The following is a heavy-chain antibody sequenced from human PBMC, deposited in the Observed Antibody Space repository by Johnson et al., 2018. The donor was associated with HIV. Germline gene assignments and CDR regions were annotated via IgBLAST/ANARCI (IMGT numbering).Heavy chain of an antibody. Sequence: VQLVESGGGLVQPGGSRKLSCAASGFTFSGSAMHWVRQASGKGLEWVGRIRSKANSYATTYAASAKGRFTISRDDSKNTAYLQMNSLKTEDTAVYYCAKGGGIAVARHAFDIWGQGTMVTVSS. D-gene: IGHD6-19*01. CDR1: GFTFSGSA. CDR3: AKGGGIAVARHAFDI. V-gene: IGHV3-73*01. CDR2: IRSKANSYAT. J-gene: IGHJ3*02.